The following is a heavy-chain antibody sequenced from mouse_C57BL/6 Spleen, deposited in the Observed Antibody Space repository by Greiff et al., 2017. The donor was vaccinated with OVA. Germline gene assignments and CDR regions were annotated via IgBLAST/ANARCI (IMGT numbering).Heavy chain of an antibody. CDR2: IDPSDSYT. D-gene: IGHD1-1*02. Sequence: VQLQQPGAELVMPGASVKLSCKASGYTFTSYWMHWVKQRPGQGLEWIGEIDPSDSYTNYNQKFKGKSTLTVDKSSSTAYMQLSSLTSEDSAVYYCARSRWAYAMDYWGQGTSVTVPS. J-gene: IGHJ4*01. V-gene: IGHV1-69*01. CDR1: GYTFTSYW. CDR3: ARSRWAYAMDY.